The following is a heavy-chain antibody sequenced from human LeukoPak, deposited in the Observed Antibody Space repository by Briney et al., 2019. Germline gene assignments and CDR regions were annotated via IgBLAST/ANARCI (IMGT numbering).Heavy chain of an antibody. CDR1: GYPLTELS. CDR2: FDPEDGET. J-gene: IGHJ4*02. CDR3: ASATRWESGGFDY. V-gene: IGHV1-24*01. Sequence: ASVKVSCKISGYPLTELSIQWVRQAPGQGVEWMGGFDPEDGETVSAQKFQGRVTMTEDTSTDTSYMELSSLRSDDTAVYYCASATRWESGGFDYWGQGTLVTVSS. D-gene: IGHD3-10*01.